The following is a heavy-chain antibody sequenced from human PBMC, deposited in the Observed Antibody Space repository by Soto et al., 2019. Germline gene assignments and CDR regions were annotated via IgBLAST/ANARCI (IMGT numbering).Heavy chain of an antibody. Sequence: EASVKVSCKASGYTFTSYGIIWVRQAPGQGLEWMGWISAYNGNTNYAQKLQGRVTMTTDTSTSTAYMELRSLRSDDTAVYYCARARYCSGGSCHEQDYWGQGTLVTVSS. CDR2: ISAYNGNT. J-gene: IGHJ4*02. CDR1: GYTFTSYG. D-gene: IGHD2-15*01. V-gene: IGHV1-18*01. CDR3: ARARYCSGGSCHEQDY.